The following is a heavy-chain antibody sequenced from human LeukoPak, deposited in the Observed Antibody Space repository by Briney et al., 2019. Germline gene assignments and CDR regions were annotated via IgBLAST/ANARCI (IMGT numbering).Heavy chain of an antibody. CDR2: IYHSGST. J-gene: IGHJ3*02. D-gene: IGHD3-22*01. V-gene: IGHV4-30-2*01. CDR3: ARSITMRAFDI. CDR1: GGSFSNSS. Sequence: PSETLSLTCTISGGSFSNSSWSWIRQPPGKGLEWIGYIYHSGSTYYNPSLMSRVTISVDRSKNQFSLKLSSVTAADTAVYYCARSITMRAFDIWGQGTMVTVSS.